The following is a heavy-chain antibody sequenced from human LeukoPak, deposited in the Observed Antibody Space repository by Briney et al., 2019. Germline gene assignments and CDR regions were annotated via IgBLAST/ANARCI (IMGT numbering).Heavy chain of an antibody. CDR3: AKAYYYYDSSGYYF. Sequence: GGSLRLSCAASGFTFSSYAMSSVRQAPGKGLEWVSAISGSGGSTYYADSVKGRFTISRDNSKNTLYLQMNSLRAEDTAVYYCAKAYYYYDSSGYYFWGQGTLVTVSS. CDR1: GFTFSSYA. D-gene: IGHD3-22*01. V-gene: IGHV3-23*01. CDR2: ISGSGGST. J-gene: IGHJ4*02.